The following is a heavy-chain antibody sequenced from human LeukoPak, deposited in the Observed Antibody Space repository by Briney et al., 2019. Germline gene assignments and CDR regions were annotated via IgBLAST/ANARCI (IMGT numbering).Heavy chain of an antibody. V-gene: IGHV4-34*01. J-gene: IGHJ4*02. CDR3: TRYYYDRSGYVEDY. D-gene: IGHD3-22*01. CDR2: INQSGST. Sequence: PSETLTLTCAVYGGSFSGYYWSWIRQPPWKGLEWIGEINQSGSTNYNPSLKSRVTISIDTSKNQFSLNLSSVTAADTAVYYCTRYYYDRSGYVEDYWGQGTLVTVSS. CDR1: GGSFSGYY.